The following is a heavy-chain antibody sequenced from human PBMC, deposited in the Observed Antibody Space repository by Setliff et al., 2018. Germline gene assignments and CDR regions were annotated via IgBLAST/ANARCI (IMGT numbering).Heavy chain of an antibody. V-gene: IGHV4-59*08. D-gene: IGHD6-19*01. CDR3: ARHRAVAGAYYFDF. J-gene: IGHJ4*02. CDR1: GGSFSGYY. Sequence: SETLSLTCAVYGGSFSGYYWSWIRQPPGKGLEWIGYIYYSGNTYYNASLKGRVTISGDTSKNQFSLKLTAVTAADTAIYYCARHRAVAGAYYFDFWGQGTLVTVSS. CDR2: IYYSGNT.